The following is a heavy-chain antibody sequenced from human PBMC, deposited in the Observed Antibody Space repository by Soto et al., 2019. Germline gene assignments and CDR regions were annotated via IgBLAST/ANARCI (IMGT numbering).Heavy chain of an antibody. J-gene: IGHJ5*01. V-gene: IGHV3-21*01. CDR2: ISSSSSYI. CDR3: ARDSLYYDFWSGYPAGFDS. Sequence: GGSLRLSCAASGFTFSSYSMNWVRQAPVKGLEWVSSISSSSSYIHYADSVKGRFTISRDNAKNSLYLQMNNLRAEDTAVYYCARDSLYYDFWSGYPAGFDSWGQGTLVTVSS. D-gene: IGHD3-3*01. CDR1: GFTFSSYS.